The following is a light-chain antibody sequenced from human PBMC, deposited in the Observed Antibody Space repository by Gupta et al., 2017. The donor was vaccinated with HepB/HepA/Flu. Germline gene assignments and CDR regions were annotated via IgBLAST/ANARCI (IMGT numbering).Light chain of an antibody. CDR1: QSVSSY. Sequence: EIALTQSPATLSLSPGERATLSCRASQSVSSYLDWYQQKPGQAPRLLIYDASNRATVIPARFSGSGSGTDFTLTISSLEPEDFAVYYCQQRSNWLTFGGGTKVEIK. CDR2: DAS. V-gene: IGKV3-11*01. J-gene: IGKJ4*01. CDR3: QQRSNWLT.